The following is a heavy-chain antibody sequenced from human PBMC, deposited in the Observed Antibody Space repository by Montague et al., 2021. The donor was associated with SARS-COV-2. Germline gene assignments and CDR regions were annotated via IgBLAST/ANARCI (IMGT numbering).Heavy chain of an antibody. CDR3: ARDHGVVVVGIVIGGFDP. CDR2: IYYSGST. D-gene: IGHD2-15*01. J-gene: IGHJ5*02. Sequence: TLSLTCTVSGGSISSGGYYWSWIRQHPGKGLEWIGYIYYSGSTYYNPSLKSRVTISVDTSKNQFSLKLSSVTAADTAVYYCARDHGVVVVGIVIGGFDPWGQGTLVTVSS. V-gene: IGHV4-31*03. CDR1: GGSISSGGYY.